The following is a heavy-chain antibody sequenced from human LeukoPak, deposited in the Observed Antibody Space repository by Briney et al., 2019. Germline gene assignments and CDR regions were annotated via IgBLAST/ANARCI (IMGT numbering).Heavy chain of an antibody. CDR1: GGSFSGYY. V-gene: IGHV4-34*01. Sequence: SETLSLTCAVYGGSFSGYYWSWIRQPPGKGLEWIGEINHSGSTNYNPSLKSRVTISLDTSKNQFSLKLSSVTAADTALYYCARGQGTVTTHWGQGTLVTVSS. CDR2: INHSGST. D-gene: IGHD4-17*01. CDR3: ARGQGTVTTH. J-gene: IGHJ4*02.